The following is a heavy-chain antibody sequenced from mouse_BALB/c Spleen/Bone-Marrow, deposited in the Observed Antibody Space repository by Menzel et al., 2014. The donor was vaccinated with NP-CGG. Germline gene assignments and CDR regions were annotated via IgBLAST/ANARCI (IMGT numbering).Heavy chain of an antibody. J-gene: IGHJ3*01. CDR1: GFSLTGYG. D-gene: IGHD2-4*01. CDR3: ASSTMITTGFAY. V-gene: IGHV2-6-7*01. Sequence: VNVVESGPGLVAPSQSLSITCTVSGFSLTGYGVNWVRQPPGKGLEWLEMIWGDGSTDYNSALKSRLSISKDNSKSQVFLEMNSLQTDDTARYYCASSTMITTGFAYWGQGTLVTVSA. CDR2: IWGDGST.